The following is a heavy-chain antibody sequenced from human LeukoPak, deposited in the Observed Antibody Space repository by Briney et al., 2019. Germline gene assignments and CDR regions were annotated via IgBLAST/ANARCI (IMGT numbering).Heavy chain of an antibody. CDR3: AKGNHYDSSGYPGD. J-gene: IGHJ4*02. CDR1: GFTFSGSA. D-gene: IGHD3-22*01. Sequence: GGSLRLSCAASGFTFSGSAIHWVRQAPGKGLEWVAFIGQDGTTKYYVDSVKGRFTIPGDNPKKMAYLQMNSLRAEDTAVYYCAKGNHYDSSGYPGDWGQGTLVTVSS. V-gene: IGHV3-30*02. CDR2: IGQDGTTK.